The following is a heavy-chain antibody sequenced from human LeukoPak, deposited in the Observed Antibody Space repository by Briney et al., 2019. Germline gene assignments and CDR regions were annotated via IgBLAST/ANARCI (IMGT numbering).Heavy chain of an antibody. V-gene: IGHV4-4*02. Sequence: SETLSLTCVVSGGSITGSNWWTWVRQPPGKGLEWIGEIYHSGSTNYNPSLKSRVSISVDKSNNQFSLKLNSMTAADTAVYYCARNAGNCDVDYWGQGILVTVSA. CDR2: IYHSGST. D-gene: IGHD4-23*01. J-gene: IGHJ4*02. CDR1: GGSITGSNW. CDR3: ARNAGNCDVDY.